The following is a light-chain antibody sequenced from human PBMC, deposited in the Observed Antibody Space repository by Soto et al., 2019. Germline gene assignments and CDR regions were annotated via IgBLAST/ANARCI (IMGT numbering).Light chain of an antibody. Sequence: DIQMTQSPPSLSASVGDRVTITCRASQGIRNFVAWYQQKPGKAPKLLIYAASTLQSGVPSQFSGSGSGTDFNLTINSLPPEDVASYSCQRYNSDTVFGRGTKMEIK. CDR2: AAS. J-gene: IGKJ3*01. V-gene: IGKV1-27*01. CDR1: QGIRNF. CDR3: QRYNSDTV.